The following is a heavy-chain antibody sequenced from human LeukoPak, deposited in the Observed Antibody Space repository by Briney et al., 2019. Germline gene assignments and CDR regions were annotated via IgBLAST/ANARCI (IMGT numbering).Heavy chain of an antibody. CDR3: AREEGNWFDP. Sequence: LSGGSLRLSCAASGSTFSSYSMNWVRQAPGKGLEWVSYISSSSTIYYADSVKGRFTISRDNAKNSLYLQMNSLRDEDTAVYYCAREEGNWFDPWGQGTLVTVSS. V-gene: IGHV3-48*02. CDR1: GSTFSSYS. CDR2: ISSSSTI. J-gene: IGHJ5*02.